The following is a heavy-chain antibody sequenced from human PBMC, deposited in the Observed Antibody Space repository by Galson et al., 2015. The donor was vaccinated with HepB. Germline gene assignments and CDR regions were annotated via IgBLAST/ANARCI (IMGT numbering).Heavy chain of an antibody. CDR3: ARDSRGVKYGYSVAY. D-gene: IGHD3-22*01. Sequence: SLRLSCAGSGFTVGSSFMNWVRQAPGKGLERVAVVYSGGSKHYAESVKGRFSISRDNSKNTVDLQMNSLRAEDTALHFCARDSRGVKYGYSVAYWGQATPVTVSS. CDR1: GFTVGSSF. J-gene: IGHJ4*02. V-gene: IGHV3-66*01. CDR2: VYSGGSK.